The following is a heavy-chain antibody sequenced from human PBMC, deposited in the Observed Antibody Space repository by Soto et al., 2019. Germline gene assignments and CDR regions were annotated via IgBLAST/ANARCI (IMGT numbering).Heavy chain of an antibody. Sequence: QVQLVQSGAEVKKPGASVKVSCRTSGYTFTHYYIHWVRQAPGQGPEWLGIINPASGSTNYAQDLQGRVTLTMDTSTTTVYMELSGLRAEDTAIFYCARDLAAGDHWGQGTLVTVSS. V-gene: IGHV1-46*04. CDR3: ARDLAAGDH. CDR2: INPASGST. J-gene: IGHJ4*02. CDR1: GYTFTHYY. D-gene: IGHD6-13*01.